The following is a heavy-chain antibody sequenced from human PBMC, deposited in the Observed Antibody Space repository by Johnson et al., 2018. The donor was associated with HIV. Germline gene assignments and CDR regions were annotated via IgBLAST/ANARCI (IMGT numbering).Heavy chain of an antibody. J-gene: IGHJ3*02. V-gene: IGHV3-NL1*01. CDR1: GFTFNRYA. Sequence: QVQLVESGGGVVQPGRSLRLSCTGFGFTFNRYAIHWVRQAPNKGLEWVSVIYSGGSTYYADSVKGRFTISRDNSKNTLYLQMNSLRAEDTAVYYCARDLPSSGPDNGDAFDIWGQGTMVTVSS. D-gene: IGHD3-22*01. CDR3: ARDLPSSGPDNGDAFDI. CDR2: IYSGGST.